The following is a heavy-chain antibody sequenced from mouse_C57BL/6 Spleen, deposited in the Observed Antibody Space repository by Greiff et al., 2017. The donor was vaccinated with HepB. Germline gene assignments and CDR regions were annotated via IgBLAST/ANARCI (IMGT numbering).Heavy chain of an antibody. V-gene: IGHV1-80*01. Sequence: QVQLQQSGAELVKPGASVKISCKASGYAFSSYWMNWVKQRPGKGLEWIGQIYPGDGDTNYNGKFKGKATLTADKSSSTAYMQLISLTSEDSAVYFCARRNTTGYFDVWGTGTTVTVSS. J-gene: IGHJ1*03. D-gene: IGHD5-2*01. CDR1: GYAFSSYW. CDR3: ARRNTTGYFDV. CDR2: IYPGDGDT.